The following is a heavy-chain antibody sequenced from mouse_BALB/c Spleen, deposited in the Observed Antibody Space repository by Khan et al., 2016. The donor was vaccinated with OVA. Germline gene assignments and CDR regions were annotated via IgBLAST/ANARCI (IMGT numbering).Heavy chain of an antibody. J-gene: IGHJ3*01. D-gene: IGHD1-1*01. CDR2: IFPNSGGS. V-gene: IGHV1S29*02. CDR1: GYTFTDYN. Sequence: EVQLQQSGPELVKPGASMKISCKASGYTFTDYNMDWVKQSHGKSLEWVGYIFPNSGGSGYNQKFKTKATLTVDSSSSTAYMELRSLTSEDSAVYYCARSGYGSFAYWGQGTLVTVSA. CDR3: ARSGYGSFAY.